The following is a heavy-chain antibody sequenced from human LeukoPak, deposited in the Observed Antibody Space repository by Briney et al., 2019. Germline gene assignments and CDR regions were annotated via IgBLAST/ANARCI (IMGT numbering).Heavy chain of an antibody. D-gene: IGHD1-26*01. CDR1: GGTFSSYA. Sequence: SVKVSCKASGGTFSSYAISWVRQAPGQGLEWIGRIIPIFGTANYAQKFQGRVTITTDESTSTAYMELSSLRSEDTAVYYCARDSAVWSGSFVYYFDYWGQGTLVTVSS. J-gene: IGHJ4*02. CDR2: IIPIFGTA. CDR3: ARDSAVWSGSFVYYFDY. V-gene: IGHV1-69*05.